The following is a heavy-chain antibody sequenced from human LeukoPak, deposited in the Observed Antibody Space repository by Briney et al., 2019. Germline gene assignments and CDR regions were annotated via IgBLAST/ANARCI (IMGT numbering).Heavy chain of an antibody. V-gene: IGHV3-74*01. D-gene: IGHD3-3*01. CDR1: GFTFSSYW. J-gene: IGHJ4*02. Sequence: GGSLRLSCAASGFTFSSYWMHWVRQAPGKGLVWVSRINTDGSSASYADSVKGRFTISRDNAKNSLYLQMNSLRAEDTAVYYCARDQNAFTIFGVVIFFDYWGQGTLVTVSS. CDR2: INTDGSSA. CDR3: ARDQNAFTIFGVVIFFDY.